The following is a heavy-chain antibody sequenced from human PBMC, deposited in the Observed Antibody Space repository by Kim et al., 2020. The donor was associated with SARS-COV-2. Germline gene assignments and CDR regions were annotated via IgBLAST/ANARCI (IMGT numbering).Heavy chain of an antibody. J-gene: IGHJ6*02. CDR1: GYTFTSYG. CDR2: ISAYNGNT. V-gene: IGHV1-18*04. Sequence: ASVKVSCKASGYTFTSYGISWVRQAPGQGLEWMGWISAYNGNTNYAQKLQGRVTMTTDTSTSTAYMELRSLRSDDTAVYYCARDFGAARRLYYYYGMDVWGQGTTVTVSS. D-gene: IGHD6-6*01. CDR3: ARDFGAARRLYYYYGMDV.